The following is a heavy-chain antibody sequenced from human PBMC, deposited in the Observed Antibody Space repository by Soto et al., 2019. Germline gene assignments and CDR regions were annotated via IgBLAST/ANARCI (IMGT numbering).Heavy chain of an antibody. CDR1: GFTFSSYG. D-gene: IGHD5-12*01. J-gene: IGHJ6*02. V-gene: IGHV3-33*01. Sequence: GGSLRLSCAASGFTFSSYGTHWVRQAPGKGLEWVAVIWYDGSNKYYADSVKGRFTISRDNSKNTLYLQMNSLRAEDTAVYYCARGLEVATMARQYGMDVWGQGTTVTVSS. CDR3: ARGLEVATMARQYGMDV. CDR2: IWYDGSNK.